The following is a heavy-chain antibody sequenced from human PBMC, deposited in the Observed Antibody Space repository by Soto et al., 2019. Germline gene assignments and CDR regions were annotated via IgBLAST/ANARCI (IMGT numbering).Heavy chain of an antibody. CDR3: TREHVVTIFRRGQRGSFDN. V-gene: IGHV3-21*01. CDR2: ITSGSDYI. D-gene: IGHD3-9*01. J-gene: IGHJ4*02. Sequence: XGSLRLSCAAAGFTFSSYTMNWVRQAPGKGLEWVAFITSGSDYIYYADSVKGRFTISRDDANNSLFLQMSSLRAEDTAVYYCTREHVVTIFRRGQRGSFDNWSQGTLVTVSS. CDR1: GFTFSSYT.